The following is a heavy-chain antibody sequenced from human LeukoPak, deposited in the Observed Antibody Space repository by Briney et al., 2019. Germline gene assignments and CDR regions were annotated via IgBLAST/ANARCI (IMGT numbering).Heavy chain of an antibody. J-gene: IGHJ4*02. D-gene: IGHD3-22*01. CDR1: GYSFTSYW. V-gene: IGHV5-51*01. Sequence: GESLKISCKGSGYSFTSYWIGWVRQMPGKGLEWMGIIYPGDSDTRYSPSFQGQVTISADKSISTAYLQWSSLKASDTAMYYCARPRDSSGYEGGTIDYWGQGTLVTVSS. CDR3: ARPRDSSGYEGGTIDY. CDR2: IYPGDSDT.